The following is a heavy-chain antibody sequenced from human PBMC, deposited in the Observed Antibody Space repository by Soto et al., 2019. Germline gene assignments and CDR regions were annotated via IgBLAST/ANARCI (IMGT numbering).Heavy chain of an antibody. Sequence: GESLKISCQSSGYTFSNFWIGWARQLPGKGLEWMGIIYPGDHETRYSPSFLGKVTISADRSINTAYLQWNSLEASDTAFYFCARSPRSSPYFDYWGQGALVTVSS. CDR2: IYPGDHET. CDR1: GYTFSNFW. V-gene: IGHV5-51*01. J-gene: IGHJ4*02. CDR3: ARSPRSSPYFDY. D-gene: IGHD6-13*01.